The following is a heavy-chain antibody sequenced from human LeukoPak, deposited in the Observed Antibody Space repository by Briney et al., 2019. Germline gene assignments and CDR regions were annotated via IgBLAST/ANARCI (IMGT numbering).Heavy chain of an antibody. Sequence: ASVKVSCKASGYTFTSYGISWVRQAPGQGLEWMGWINPNSGGTNYAQKFQGRVTMTTDTSTSTAYMELRSLRSDDTAVYYCARKREIYCSSTSCPNWFDPWGQGTLVTVSS. CDR3: ARKREIYCSSTSCPNWFDP. CDR2: INPNSGGT. J-gene: IGHJ5*02. CDR1: GYTFTSYG. V-gene: IGHV1-18*01. D-gene: IGHD2-2*01.